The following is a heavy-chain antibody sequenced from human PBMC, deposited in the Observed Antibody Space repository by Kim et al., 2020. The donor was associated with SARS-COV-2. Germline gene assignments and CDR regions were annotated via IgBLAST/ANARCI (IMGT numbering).Heavy chain of an antibody. CDR2: INHSGST. D-gene: IGHD4-4*01. CDR3: ARGRRYSNYWGRYYYYYGMDV. V-gene: IGHV4-34*01. J-gene: IGHJ6*02. Sequence: PETLSLPCAVYGGSFSGYYWSWIRQPPGKGLEWIGEINHSGSTNYNPSLKSRVTISVDTSKNQFSLKLSSVTAADTAGYYCARGRRYSNYWGRYYYYYGMDVWGQGTTVTVSS. CDR1: GGSFSGYY.